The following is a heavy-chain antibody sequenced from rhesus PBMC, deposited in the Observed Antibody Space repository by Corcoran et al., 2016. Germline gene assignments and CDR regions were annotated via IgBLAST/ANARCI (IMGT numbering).Heavy chain of an antibody. Sequence: QVQLQQWGEGLVQPSEPLSLTCAVYGGSLSGYYSWSWIRQPPGKGLEGIGYIYGNKASTNYNPSLKNRVTRSKDTAKNQCALKPSSGTAADTAVDYWARDRRSSPVDDWGQGGLVTVSS. CDR1: GGSLSGYYS. CDR2: IYGNKAST. CDR3: ARDRRSSPVDD. J-gene: IGHJ4*01. D-gene: IGHD6-43*01. V-gene: IGHV4-73*01.